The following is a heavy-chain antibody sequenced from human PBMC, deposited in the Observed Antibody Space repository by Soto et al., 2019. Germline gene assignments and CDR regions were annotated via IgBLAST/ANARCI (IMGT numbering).Heavy chain of an antibody. CDR2: MNPNSGNT. J-gene: IGHJ6*03. CDR3: AREYPYYYYMDV. D-gene: IGHD2-2*02. V-gene: IGHV1-8*01. Sequence: ASVKVSCKASGYTFTSYDINWVRQATGQGLEWMGWMNPNSGNTGYAQKFQGRVTMTRNTSMSTAYMELSSLRSEDTAVYYCAREYPYYYYMDVWGKGTTVTVSS. CDR1: GYTFTSYD.